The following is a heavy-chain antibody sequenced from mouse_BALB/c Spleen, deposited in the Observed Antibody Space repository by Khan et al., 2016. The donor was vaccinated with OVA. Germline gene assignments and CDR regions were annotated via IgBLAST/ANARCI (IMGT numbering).Heavy chain of an antibody. Sequence: VQLLQSGAELVKPGASVKLSCTASGFNIKDTYMHWVKQRPEQGLEWIGRIDPANGNTKYDPKFQGKATITADISSNTAYLHLSSLTSEDTAGYYCARNYWDVFAYWGQGTLVTGSA. V-gene: IGHV14-3*02. CDR1: GFNIKDTY. D-gene: IGHD4-1*01. CDR2: IDPANGNT. CDR3: ARNYWDVFAY. J-gene: IGHJ3*01.